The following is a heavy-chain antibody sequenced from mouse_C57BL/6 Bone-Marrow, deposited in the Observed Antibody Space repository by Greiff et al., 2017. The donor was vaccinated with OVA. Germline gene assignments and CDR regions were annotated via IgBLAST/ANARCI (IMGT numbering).Heavy chain of an antibody. CDR2: IYPRSGNT. CDR3: ARWGLSSRPWFAY. D-gene: IGHD1-1*01. Sequence: QVQLQQSGAELARPGASVKLSCKASGYTFTSYGISWVKQRTGQGLEWIGEIYPRSGNTYYNEKFKGKATLTADKSSSTAYMELRSLTSEDSAVYFCARWGLSSRPWFAYWGQGTLVTVSA. CDR1: GYTFTSYG. V-gene: IGHV1-81*01. J-gene: IGHJ3*01.